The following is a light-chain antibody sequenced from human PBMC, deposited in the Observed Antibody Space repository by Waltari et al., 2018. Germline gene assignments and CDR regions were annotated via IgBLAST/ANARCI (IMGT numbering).Light chain of an antibody. Sequence: QSALTQPASVSGSPGQSITVSCTGTSRDLGTYNYVSWYQQHPGKAPKLMIYDVSSRPSGVSNRFSGSKSGNTASLTISGLQAEDEADYYCDSKSSSSPHVFGTGTKVTVL. J-gene: IGLJ1*01. V-gene: IGLV2-14*03. CDR3: DSKSSSSPHV. CDR2: DVS. CDR1: SRDLGTYNY.